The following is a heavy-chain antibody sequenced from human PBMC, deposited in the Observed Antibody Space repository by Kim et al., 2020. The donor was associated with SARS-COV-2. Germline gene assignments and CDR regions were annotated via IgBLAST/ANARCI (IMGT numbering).Heavy chain of an antibody. CDR3: ARDRRLRGYYYDSSGRGWGYFDY. Sequence: GGSLRLSCAASAFTFSSYWMSWVRQAPGKGLEWVANIKQDGSEKYYVDSVKGRFTISRDNAKNSLYLQMNSLRAEDTAVYYCARDRRLRGYYYDSSGRGWGYFDYWGQGTLVTVSS. J-gene: IGHJ4*02. CDR1: AFTFSSYW. CDR2: IKQDGSEK. D-gene: IGHD3-22*01. V-gene: IGHV3-7*01.